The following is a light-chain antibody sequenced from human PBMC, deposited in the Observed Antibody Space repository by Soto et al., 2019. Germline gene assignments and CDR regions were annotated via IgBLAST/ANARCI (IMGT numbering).Light chain of an antibody. Sequence: ESQMTQSPSTLSASVGERVTLSCRASQSISSRLAWYQQKPGKAPKLLIYDASSLESGVPSRFSGSGSGTEFTLTISSLQPDDFATYYCQQYNSYSLTFGGGTKVDIK. CDR3: QQYNSYSLT. V-gene: IGKV1-5*01. CDR1: QSISSR. CDR2: DAS. J-gene: IGKJ4*01.